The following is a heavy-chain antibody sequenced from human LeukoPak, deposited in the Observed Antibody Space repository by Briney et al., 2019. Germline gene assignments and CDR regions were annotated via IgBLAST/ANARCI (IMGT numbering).Heavy chain of an antibody. V-gene: IGHV1-2*02. CDR3: ARGHRGTAAGTECWFDP. CDR2: INPNSGGT. J-gene: IGHJ5*02. D-gene: IGHD6-13*01. CDR1: GYTSTGYY. Sequence: GASVKVSCKASGYTSTGYYMHWVRQAPGQGLEWMGWINPNSGGTNCAQKFQGRVTMTRDTSISTAYMELSRLRSDDTAVYYCARGHRGTAAGTECWFDPWGQGTLVTVSS.